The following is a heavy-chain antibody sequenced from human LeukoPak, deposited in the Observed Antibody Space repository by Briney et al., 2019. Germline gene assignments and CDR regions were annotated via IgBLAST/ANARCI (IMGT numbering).Heavy chain of an antibody. D-gene: IGHD3-10*01. CDR2: IDWDDHK. J-gene: IGHJ6*02. CDR3: ARTAMVRAYGMDV. V-gene: IGHV2-70*11. Sequence: RMSGPTLVNPPQTLTLTSTFSGCALRTRGMWVSWIRQPTGKALEWLSRIDWDDHKYYSTSLKTRLTISKDTSKNQVVLTMTNMDPVDTATYYCARTAMVRAYGMDVWGQGTTVTVSS. CDR1: GCALRTRGMW.